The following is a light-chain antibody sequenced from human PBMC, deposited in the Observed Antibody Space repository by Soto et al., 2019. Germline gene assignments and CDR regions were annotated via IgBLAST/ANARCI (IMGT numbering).Light chain of an antibody. Sequence: DIVMTQSPLSLPVTPGEPAAISCRSSQSLLHKNGFNYLDWYLQKPGQSPQLLIFLGSNRASGVPDRFSGSGSGTEFTLKITRVEAEDVGVYYCMQYNNWPRTFGPGTKVDIK. J-gene: IGKJ3*01. CDR2: LGS. V-gene: IGKV2-28*01. CDR3: MQYNNWPRT. CDR1: QSLLHKNGFNY.